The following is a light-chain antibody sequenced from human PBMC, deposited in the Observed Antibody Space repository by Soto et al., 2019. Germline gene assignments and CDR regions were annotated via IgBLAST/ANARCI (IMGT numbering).Light chain of an antibody. CDR3: HQYTSSPLT. CDR1: QSVRSNY. J-gene: IGKJ4*01. Sequence: EIVLTQSPGTLSLSSGDRATLSCRASQSVRSNYLAWYQQKPGQAPRLLVYGASSRATGIPDRFGGSGSGTDFTLTISRLEPEDVAEYYCHQYTSSPLTFGGGTKVEIK. V-gene: IGKV3-20*01. CDR2: GAS.